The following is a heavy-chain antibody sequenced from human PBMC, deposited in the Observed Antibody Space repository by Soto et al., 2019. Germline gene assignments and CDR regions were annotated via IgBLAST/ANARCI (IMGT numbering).Heavy chain of an antibody. CDR2: ISGSGGST. J-gene: IGHJ4*02. D-gene: IGHD3-3*01. Sequence: GGSLRLSCAASGFTFSSYAMSWVRQAPGKGLEWVSAISGSGGSTYYADSVKGRFTISRDNSKNTLYLQMNSLRAEDTAVYYCAKDRNRFLEWLAKFDDWGQGTLVTVSS. V-gene: IGHV3-23*01. CDR1: GFTFSSYA. CDR3: AKDRNRFLEWLAKFDD.